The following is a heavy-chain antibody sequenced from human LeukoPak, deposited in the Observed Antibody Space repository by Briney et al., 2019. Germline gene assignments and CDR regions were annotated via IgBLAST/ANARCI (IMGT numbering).Heavy chain of an antibody. J-gene: IGHJ4*02. CDR1: GFTFSSYS. V-gene: IGHV3-21*01. D-gene: IGHD3-9*01. CDR3: ARDNGNFDWFLDY. CDR2: ISSSSSYI. Sequence: GGSLRLSCAASGFTFSSYSMNWVRQAPGKGLEWVSSISSSSSYIYYADSVKGRFTISRDNAKNSLYLQMNSLRAEDTAVYYCARDNGNFDWFLDYWGQGTLVTVSS.